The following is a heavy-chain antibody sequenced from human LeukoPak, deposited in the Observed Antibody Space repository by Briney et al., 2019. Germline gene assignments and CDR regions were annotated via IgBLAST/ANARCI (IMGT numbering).Heavy chain of an antibody. D-gene: IGHD2-2*01. V-gene: IGHV3-48*03. J-gene: IGHJ4*02. CDR2: ISSSGSTI. Sequence: PGGSLRLSCAASGFTFSSYEMNWVRQAPGKGLEWVSYISSSGSTIYYADSVKGRFTISRDNAKNSLYLQMNSLRAEDTAVYYCASQPTSCSSTSCYESYDYWGQGTLVTVSS. CDR3: ASQPTSCSSTSCYESYDY. CDR1: GFTFSSYE.